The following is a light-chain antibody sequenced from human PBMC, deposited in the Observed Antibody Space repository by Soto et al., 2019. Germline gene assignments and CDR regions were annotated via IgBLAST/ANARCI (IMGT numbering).Light chain of an antibody. J-gene: IGKJ1*01. V-gene: IGKV3-20*01. Sequence: EIVMTQSPATLADSSGNTASLFCRASQSAGSFLAWYQQKPGQAPRLLIYYISTRATGIPDRFSGSGSGTDFTLTISRLEPEDFAVYYCQQYGSSGTFGQGTKVDIK. CDR1: QSAGSF. CDR2: YIS. CDR3: QQYGSSGT.